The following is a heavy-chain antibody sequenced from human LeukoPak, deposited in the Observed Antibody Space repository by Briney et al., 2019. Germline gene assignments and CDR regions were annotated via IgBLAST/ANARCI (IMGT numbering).Heavy chain of an antibody. Sequence: GASVKVSCKASGGTFSSYAISWVRRAPGQGLEWMGRIIPILGIANYAQKFQGRVTITADKSTSTAYMELSSLRSEDTAVYYCARESKRSGYSYYPYFDYWGQGTLVTVSS. D-gene: IGHD5-18*01. CDR3: ARESKRSGYSYYPYFDY. CDR1: GGTFSSYA. J-gene: IGHJ4*02. CDR2: IIPILGIA. V-gene: IGHV1-69*04.